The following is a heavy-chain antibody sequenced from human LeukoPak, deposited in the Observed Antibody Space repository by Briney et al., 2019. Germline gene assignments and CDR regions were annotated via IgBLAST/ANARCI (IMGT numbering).Heavy chain of an antibody. Sequence: GESLQISCTTSGFIFGDYNMNWVRQAPGKGLEWVGYIRAKIHDGTTDFAASVKGRFTISRDDSKSIAYLQMTSLKSEDTAVYYCSRGQKDPYGPEFDYWGQGTLVTVSS. CDR3: SRGQKDPYGPEFDY. CDR2: IRAKIHDGTT. V-gene: IGHV3-49*04. CDR1: GFIFGDYN. D-gene: IGHD3-10*01. J-gene: IGHJ4*02.